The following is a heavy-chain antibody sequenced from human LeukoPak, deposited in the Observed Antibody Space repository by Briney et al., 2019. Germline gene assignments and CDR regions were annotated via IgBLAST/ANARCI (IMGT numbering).Heavy chain of an antibody. CDR2: ISGSGGST. D-gene: IGHD2-15*01. Sequence: PGGSLRLSSAASGFTCSNYAMSWVRQAPGKGLEWVSGISGSGGSTYYADSVKGRFTISRDNSKNTLYPQMNSLRAEDTAVYYCAKGSGRYCSGGTCYSVYWGQGTLVTVSS. CDR3: AKGSGRYCSGGTCYSVY. J-gene: IGHJ4*02. CDR1: GFTCSNYA. V-gene: IGHV3-23*01.